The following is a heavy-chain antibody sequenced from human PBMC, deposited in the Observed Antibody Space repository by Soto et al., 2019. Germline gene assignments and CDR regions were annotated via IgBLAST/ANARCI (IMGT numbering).Heavy chain of an antibody. CDR2: INAGNGNT. D-gene: IGHD4-17*01. J-gene: IGHJ4*02. V-gene: IGHV1-3*01. CDR1: GYTFTSYA. CDR3: ARADTVTTLLG. Sequence: QVQRVQSGAEVKKPGASVKVSCKASGYTFTSYAMHWVRQAPGQRLEWMGWINAGNGNTKYSQKFQGRVTITRDTSASTAYMELSSLRSEDTSLYYCARADTVTTLLGWGQVTLVTGSS.